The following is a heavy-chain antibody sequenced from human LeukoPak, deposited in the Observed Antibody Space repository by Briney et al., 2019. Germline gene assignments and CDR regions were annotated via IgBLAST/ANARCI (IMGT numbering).Heavy chain of an antibody. Sequence: SETLSLTCGVYGGSSSDHYWNWARQPPGKGLEWIGEINPSGGTKYNPSLKSRVTISRDTSKNQFSLKLTSVTAADTAVYYCARRKGPTYYYDSSNYYFDYWGQGTLVTVSS. V-gene: IGHV4-34*01. D-gene: IGHD3-22*01. CDR3: ARRKGPTYYYDSSNYYFDY. CDR1: GGSSSDHY. J-gene: IGHJ4*02. CDR2: INPSGGT.